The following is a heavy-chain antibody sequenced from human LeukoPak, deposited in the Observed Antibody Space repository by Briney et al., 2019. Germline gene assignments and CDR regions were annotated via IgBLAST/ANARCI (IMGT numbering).Heavy chain of an antibody. CDR3: ARPYSSGWYGIDY. D-gene: IGHD6-19*01. CDR2: IHYSGTT. Sequence: PSETLSLTCTVSGDSISSYYWSWIRQPPGKGLEWIANIHYSGTTNYNPSLKGRVTISIDTSKNQFSLRLSSVTATDTAVYYCARPYSSGWYGIDYWGQGTLATVSS. V-gene: IGHV4-59*08. CDR1: GDSISSYY. J-gene: IGHJ4*02.